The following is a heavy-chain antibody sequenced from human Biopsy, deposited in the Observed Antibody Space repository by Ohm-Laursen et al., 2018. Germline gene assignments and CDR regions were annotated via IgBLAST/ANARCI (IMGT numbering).Heavy chain of an antibody. D-gene: IGHD1/OR15-1a*01. V-gene: IGHV1-69*13. J-gene: IGHJ5*02. CDR2: IIGIFHTA. Sequence: SVKVSCKASGGTFSSSAITWVRQAPGQGLEWMGGIIGIFHTAHYAQKFQGRVTITADEFMSTAYMELSSLRSEDTAVYYCARGGGYNWNNGWFDPWGQGTLVTVSS. CDR1: GGTFSSSA. CDR3: ARGGGYNWNNGWFDP.